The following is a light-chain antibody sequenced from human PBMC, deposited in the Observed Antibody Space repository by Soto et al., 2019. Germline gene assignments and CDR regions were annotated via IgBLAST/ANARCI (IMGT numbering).Light chain of an antibody. V-gene: IGKV1-39*01. CDR1: QRINNY. Sequence: QMTQPPSPPSASVGGRGTITCRASQRINNYLNWYQQKPGKAPKLLIYAASSLQSGVPSRFSGSGSGTDFTLTISSLQPEDFTTYYCQQSYSSPITFGQGTRLEIK. J-gene: IGKJ5*01. CDR2: AAS. CDR3: QQSYSSPIT.